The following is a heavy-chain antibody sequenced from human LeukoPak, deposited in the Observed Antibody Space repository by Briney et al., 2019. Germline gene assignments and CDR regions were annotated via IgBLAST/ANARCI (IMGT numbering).Heavy chain of an antibody. CDR3: ARSPDGFDY. V-gene: IGHV3-7*01. J-gene: IGHJ4*02. CDR2: INQDGSEK. CDR1: GFTFSFYW. Sequence: GGSLRLSCAASGFTFSFYWMTWVRQAPGKGLEWVADINQDGSEKFYVDSVKGRFTISRDNAKNSLYLQMNSLRAEDTAVYYCARSPDGFDYWGQGTLVTVSS.